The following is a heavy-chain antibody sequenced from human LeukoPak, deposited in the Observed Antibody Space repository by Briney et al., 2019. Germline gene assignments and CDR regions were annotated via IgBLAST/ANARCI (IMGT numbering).Heavy chain of an antibody. Sequence: GGSLRLSCALSVFTFSSDWMNCVRQAPGKGLEWVANIKQDGSQKYYVDSVKGQFTISRDNAKNSLYLQLNSLRAEDTAVYYCARDESGDSYGPYWGQGTLVTVSS. V-gene: IGHV3-7*05. D-gene: IGHD5-18*01. CDR1: VFTFSSDW. J-gene: IGHJ4*02. CDR3: ARDESGDSYGPY. CDR2: IKQDGSQK.